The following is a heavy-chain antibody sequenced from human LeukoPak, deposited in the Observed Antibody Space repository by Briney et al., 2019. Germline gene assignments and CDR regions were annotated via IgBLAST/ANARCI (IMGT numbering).Heavy chain of an antibody. J-gene: IGHJ4*02. D-gene: IGHD2/OR15-2a*01. V-gene: IGHV4-34*01. CDR3: ARDPNTFGSYYDY. CDR1: GGSLSGYH. Sequence: SETLSLTCAVHGGSLSGYHWSWIRQSPGKGLEWIGEIHHSGNTNYNRSLKSRVTISVDTSKNQFSLKLSSVTAADTAVYYCARDPNTFGSYYDYWGQGTLVTVSS. CDR2: IHHSGNT.